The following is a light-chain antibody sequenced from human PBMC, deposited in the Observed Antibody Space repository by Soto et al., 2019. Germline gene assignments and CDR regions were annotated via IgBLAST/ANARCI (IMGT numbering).Light chain of an antibody. Sequence: EVVLTQSPGTLSLSPGERATLSCRASQGVTTAYLAWYQHKPGQAPRLLIYGASNRATGIPDRFSGSGSGTDFTLTISRLEPEDSAVYSCQQYGASPLFTFGPGTKVDLK. J-gene: IGKJ3*01. V-gene: IGKV3-20*01. CDR2: GAS. CDR3: QQYGASPLFT. CDR1: QGVTTAY.